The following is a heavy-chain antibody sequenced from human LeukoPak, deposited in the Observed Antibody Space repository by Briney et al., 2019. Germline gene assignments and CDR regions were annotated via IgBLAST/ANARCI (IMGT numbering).Heavy chain of an antibody. V-gene: IGHV3-74*01. CDR3: AKGGSKAPDY. Sequence: GGSLRLSCAASGFTFSNYWMHWVRKAPGKGLVWVSRIHSDGSSTTYADSVKGRFTISRDNAKNTLYLQMNSLRAEDTAVYYCAKGGSKAPDYWGQGTLVTVSS. J-gene: IGHJ4*02. CDR2: IHSDGSST. D-gene: IGHD4-11*01. CDR1: GFTFSNYW.